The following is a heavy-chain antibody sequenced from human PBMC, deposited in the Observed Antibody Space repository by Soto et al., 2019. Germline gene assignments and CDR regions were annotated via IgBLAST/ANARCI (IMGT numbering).Heavy chain of an antibody. V-gene: IGHV3-64D*08. D-gene: IGHD6-13*01. CDR3: VIDIAAAGNWFDP. J-gene: IGHJ5*02. Sequence: EVQLVESGGGLVQPGGSLRLSCSASGFTFSSYAMHWVRQAPGKGLEYVSAISSNGGSTYYADSVKGRFTISRDNSKNTLYLQMSSLRAEDTAVYYCVIDIAAAGNWFDPWGQGTLVTVSS. CDR1: GFTFSSYA. CDR2: ISSNGGST.